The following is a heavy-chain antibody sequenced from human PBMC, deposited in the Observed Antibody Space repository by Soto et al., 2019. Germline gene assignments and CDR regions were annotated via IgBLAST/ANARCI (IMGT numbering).Heavy chain of an antibody. J-gene: IGHJ5*02. Sequence: ASVKVSCKASGYTFTGYYMHWVRQAPGQGLEWMGWINPNSGGTNYAQKFQGWVTMTRETSISTAYMELRRLRSDDPAVDYYARTSPLRNRFDPWGQGTLVTVAS. CDR3: ARTSPLRNRFDP. D-gene: IGHD4-17*01. CDR1: GYTFTGYY. CDR2: INPNSGGT. V-gene: IGHV1-2*04.